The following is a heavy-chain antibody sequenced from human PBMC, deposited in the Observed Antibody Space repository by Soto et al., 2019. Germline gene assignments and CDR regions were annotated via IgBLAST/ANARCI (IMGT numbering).Heavy chain of an antibody. V-gene: IGHV1-3*01. CDR1: GNTFTSYA. CDR2: INAGNGNT. J-gene: IGHJ4*02. D-gene: IGHD6-19*01. Sequence: ASVKVSCKASGNTFTSYAVHWVRQAPGQRLEWMGWINAGNGNTKYSQKFQGRVTITRDTSASTVYMEVSSLISEDTAVYYCAQDRKPNIAVAALFDSWGQGALVTVSS. CDR3: AQDRKPNIAVAALFDS.